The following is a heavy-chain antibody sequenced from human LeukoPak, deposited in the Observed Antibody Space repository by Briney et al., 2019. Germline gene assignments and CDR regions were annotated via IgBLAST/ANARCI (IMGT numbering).Heavy chain of an antibody. CDR3: ARHQYSSGWSAYYYDSSGYYFSAFDI. Sequence: PSETLSLTCTVSSGSISSSSYYWGWIRQPPGKGLEWIGSIYYSGSTYYNPSLKSRVTISVDTSKNQFSLKLSSVTAADTAVYYCARHQYSSGWSAYYYDSSGYYFSAFDIWGQGTMVTVSS. J-gene: IGHJ3*02. CDR2: IYYSGST. CDR1: SGSISSSSYY. V-gene: IGHV4-39*01. D-gene: IGHD3-22*01.